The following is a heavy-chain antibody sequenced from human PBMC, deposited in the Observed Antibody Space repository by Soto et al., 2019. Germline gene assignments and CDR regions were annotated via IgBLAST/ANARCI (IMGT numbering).Heavy chain of an antibody. CDR2: ISYDGSNK. CDR3: AKDLPAWLPSPASSRY. CDR1: VFTFSSYA. V-gene: IGHV3-30-3*01. Sequence: PGGSLRLSCAASVFTFSSYAMHWVRQAPGKGLEWVAVISYDGSNKYYADSVKGRFTISRDNSKNTLYLQMNSLRDEDTAVYYCAKDLPAWLPSPASSRYWGQGTLVTVSS. J-gene: IGHJ4*02. D-gene: IGHD3-22*01.